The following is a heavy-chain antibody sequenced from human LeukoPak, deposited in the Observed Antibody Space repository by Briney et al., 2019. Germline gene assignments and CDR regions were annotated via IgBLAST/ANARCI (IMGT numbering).Heavy chain of an antibody. CDR2: IRFDGTNN. Sequence: QPGGSLRLSCGVSGFIFSDYGMHRVRQAPGKGLEWVASIRFDGTNNNYADSVKGRFTISRDNAKNSLYLQMNSLRAEDTAVYYCARDCSGGSCYDAFDIWGQGTMVTVSS. CDR1: GFIFSDYG. D-gene: IGHD2-15*01. V-gene: IGHV3-30*02. CDR3: ARDCSGGSCYDAFDI. J-gene: IGHJ3*02.